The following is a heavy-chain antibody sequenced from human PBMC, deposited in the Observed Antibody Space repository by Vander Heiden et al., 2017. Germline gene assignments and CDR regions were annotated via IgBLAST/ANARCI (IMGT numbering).Heavy chain of an antibody. Sequence: EVQLVEAEGGVVNPGGSLRLSCAAYGFTFSSYSMNWVRQAPGKGLELVSSISSSSNYIYYADSVKGRFTISRDNAKNSLYLQMNSMRAEDTAVYYCARDNVKAGGWFFDCWGQGTLVTVSS. CDR2: ISSSSNYI. J-gene: IGHJ4*02. D-gene: IGHD2-8*02. CDR3: ARDNVKAGGWFFDC. V-gene: IGHV3-21*01. CDR1: GFTFSSYS.